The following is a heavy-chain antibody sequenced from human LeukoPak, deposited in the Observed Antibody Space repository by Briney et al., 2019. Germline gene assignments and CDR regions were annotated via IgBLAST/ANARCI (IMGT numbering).Heavy chain of an antibody. CDR3: GNQLRGDAFDI. CDR1: GYTFTNYY. J-gene: IGHJ3*02. Sequence: GALVKVSCKASGYTFTNYYMHWVRQAPGQGPEWMGIINPSDGSTNYAQQFQGRVTMTRDTSTSTVYMDLSSLRSEDTAVYYCGNQLRGDAFDIWGQGTMVTVSS. CDR2: INPSDGST. D-gene: IGHD4-17*01. V-gene: IGHV1-46*01.